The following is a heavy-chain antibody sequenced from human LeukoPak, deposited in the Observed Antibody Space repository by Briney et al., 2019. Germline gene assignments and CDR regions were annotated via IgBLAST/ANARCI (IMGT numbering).Heavy chain of an antibody. V-gene: IGHV1-2*06. CDR2: INPNSGGT. D-gene: IGHD2-21*01. J-gene: IGHJ6*03. Sequence: ASVKVSFKASGYTFTGYYMHWVRQPPGQGLEWMGRINPNSGGTNYAQKFQGRVTMTRDTSISTAYMELSRLRSDDTAVYYCARVGGDRSYYYMDVWGKGTTVTVSS. CDR3: ARVGGDRSYYYMDV. CDR1: GYTFTGYY.